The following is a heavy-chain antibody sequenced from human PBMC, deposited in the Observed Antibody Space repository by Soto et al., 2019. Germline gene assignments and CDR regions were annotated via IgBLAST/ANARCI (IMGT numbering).Heavy chain of an antibody. CDR1: GFTFSNAW. Sequence: EVQLVESGGGLVKPGGSLRLSCAASGFTFSNAWMSWVRQAPGKGLEWVGRIKSKTDGGTTDYAAPVKGRFTISRDDSKNTLYLQMNSLKTEDTAVYYCTTDVTPFGWELLDLDFDYWGQGTLVTVSS. D-gene: IGHD1-26*01. J-gene: IGHJ4*02. CDR2: IKSKTDGGTT. V-gene: IGHV3-15*01. CDR3: TTDVTPFGWELLDLDFDY.